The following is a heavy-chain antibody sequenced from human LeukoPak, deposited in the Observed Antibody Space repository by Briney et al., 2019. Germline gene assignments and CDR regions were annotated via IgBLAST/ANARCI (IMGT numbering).Heavy chain of an antibody. CDR3: AKEGRSYGFDY. D-gene: IGHD5-18*01. V-gene: IGHV3-30*18. CDR2: ISYDGSNK. Sequence: GESLRLSCAASGFTFSNFGMHWVRQAPGKGLEWVAVISYDGSNKYYADSVKGRFTISRDNSKNTLYLQMNSLRAEDTAVYYCAKEGRSYGFDYWGQGTLVTVSS. CDR1: GFTFSNFG. J-gene: IGHJ4*02.